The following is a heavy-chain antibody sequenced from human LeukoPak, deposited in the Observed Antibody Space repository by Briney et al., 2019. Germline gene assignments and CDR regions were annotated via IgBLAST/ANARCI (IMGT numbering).Heavy chain of an antibody. CDR2: ISSSTNT. CDR3: ARGGGVGATFSASNHDDAFDI. D-gene: IGHD1-26*01. CDR1: GGSISSYYYR. V-gene: IGHV4-61*09. Sequence: SQTLSLTCAVFGGSISSYYYRWSRLPEPQGKGLEGIGHISSSTNTNYNPSLKSRVTMSVDTSKNQFSLKLSSVTAADTAVYYCARGGGVGATFSASNHDDAFDIWGQGTMVTVSS. J-gene: IGHJ3*02.